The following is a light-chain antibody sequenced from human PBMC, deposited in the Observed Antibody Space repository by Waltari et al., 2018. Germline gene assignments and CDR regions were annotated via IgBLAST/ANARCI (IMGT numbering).Light chain of an antibody. V-gene: IGLV1-40*01. CDR3: QSYDSSLKVV. CDR1: SSNIGAGYD. CDR2: GNS. J-gene: IGLJ2*01. Sequence: QSVLTQPPSVSGAPGQRVTISCTGSSSNIGAGYDVHWYQQLPGTAPKLLIYGNSNRPSGVPDRFSGPKSGTSASLAITGLQAEDAADYYCQSYDSSLKVVFGGGTKLTVL.